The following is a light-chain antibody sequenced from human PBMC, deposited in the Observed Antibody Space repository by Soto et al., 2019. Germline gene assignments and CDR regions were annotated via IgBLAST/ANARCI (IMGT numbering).Light chain of an antibody. V-gene: IGKV3-20*01. CDR1: QSVSSSY. CDR3: HQYGSSTWT. CDR2: GAS. Sequence: EIVLTQSPGTLSLSPEERATLSCRASQSVSSSYFAWYQQKPGQAPRLLIYGASSRATGIADRFSGSGSGTDFTLTISRLEPEDFAVYYCHQYGSSTWTFGQGTKVEIK. J-gene: IGKJ1*01.